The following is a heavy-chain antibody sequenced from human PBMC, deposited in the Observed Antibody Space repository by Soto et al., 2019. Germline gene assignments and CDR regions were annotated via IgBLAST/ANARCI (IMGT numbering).Heavy chain of an antibody. Sequence: QVQLVQSGAEVKKPGSSVKVSCKASGGTFSSYAISWVRQAPGQGLEWMGGIIPIFGTANYAQKFQGRVTITADEYKSTAYMELSSLRSEDTAVYYCARGKRVGLVVTANAYNWFDPWGQGTLVTVSS. CDR2: IIPIFGTA. CDR1: GGTFSSYA. CDR3: ARGKRVGLVVTANAYNWFDP. J-gene: IGHJ5*02. D-gene: IGHD2-21*02. V-gene: IGHV1-69*01.